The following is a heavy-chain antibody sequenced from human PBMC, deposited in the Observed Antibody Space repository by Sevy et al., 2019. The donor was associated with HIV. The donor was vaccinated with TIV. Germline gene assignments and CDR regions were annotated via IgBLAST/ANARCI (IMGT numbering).Heavy chain of an antibody. Sequence: GGSLRLSCVASGFTFSTNSMNWVRQAPGKGLEWVSYINSRSSTIHYADSVKGRFTIFRDNARNSLYLQMNSLRGEDTAVYYCARGPSFLVVSDAPVDYWGQGTLVTVSS. CDR1: GFTFSTNS. D-gene: IGHD2-8*02. V-gene: IGHV3-48*01. CDR3: ARGPSFLVVSDAPVDY. CDR2: INSRSSTI. J-gene: IGHJ4*02.